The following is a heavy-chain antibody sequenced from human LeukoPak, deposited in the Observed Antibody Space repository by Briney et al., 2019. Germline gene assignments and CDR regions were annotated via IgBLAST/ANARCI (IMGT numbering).Heavy chain of an antibody. V-gene: IGHV3-30*18. CDR2: ISYDGSKT. J-gene: IGHJ5*02. CDR3: AKDVQAYGWFDP. CDR1: GFTFSGYG. D-gene: IGHD1-1*01. Sequence: PGGSLRLSCAASGFTFSGYGMHWVRQAPGEGLDWVAFISYDGSKTYFADSVKGRFTISRDNSKNTLYLQMNSLRAEDTAVYYCAKDVQAYGWFDPWGQGTLVTVSS.